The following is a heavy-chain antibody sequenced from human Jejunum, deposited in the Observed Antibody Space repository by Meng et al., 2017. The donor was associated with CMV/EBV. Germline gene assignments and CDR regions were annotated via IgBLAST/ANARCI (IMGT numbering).Heavy chain of an antibody. V-gene: IGHV3-66*02. Sequence: GFTVSRDYMTWVRQAPGKGLEWVSIISVGESTYYADSVKGRFSVSRDKSKNTLYLQMNSLRPEDTAVYYCANGHPGGPYALWAFDIWGQGTMVTVSS. CDR3: ANGHPGGPYALWAFDI. CDR2: ISVGEST. CDR1: GFTVSRDY. J-gene: IGHJ3*02. D-gene: IGHD2-21*01.